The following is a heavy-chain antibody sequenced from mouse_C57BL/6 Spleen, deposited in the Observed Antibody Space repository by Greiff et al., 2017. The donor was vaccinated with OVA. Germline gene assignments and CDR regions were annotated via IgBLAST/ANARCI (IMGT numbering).Heavy chain of an antibody. CDR1: GFTFSDYY. J-gene: IGHJ4*01. Sequence: EVHLVESEGGLVQPGSSMKLSCTASGFTFSDYYMAWVRQVPEKGLEWVANINYDGSSTYYLDSLKSRFIISRDNAKNILYLQMSSLKSEDTATYYCARCDGYYDAMDYWGQGTSVTVSS. CDR3: ARCDGYYDAMDY. V-gene: IGHV5-16*01. D-gene: IGHD2-3*01. CDR2: INYDGSST.